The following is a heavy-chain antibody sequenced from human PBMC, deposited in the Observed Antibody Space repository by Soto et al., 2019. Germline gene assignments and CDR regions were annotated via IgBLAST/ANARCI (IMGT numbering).Heavy chain of an antibody. J-gene: IGHJ5*02. CDR1: GFTFSNYA. Sequence: GGSLRLSCAASGFTFSNYAMVWVRQAPGKGLEWVSAIARAGDLIRYADSVKGRFTISRDNSNNTLYLQMSSLRAEDTAIYSCAKSLTVQVLYYFDTWGPGTQVTVSS. D-gene: IGHD2-2*02. CDR3: AKSLTVQVLYYFDT. CDR2: IARAGDLI. V-gene: IGHV3-23*01.